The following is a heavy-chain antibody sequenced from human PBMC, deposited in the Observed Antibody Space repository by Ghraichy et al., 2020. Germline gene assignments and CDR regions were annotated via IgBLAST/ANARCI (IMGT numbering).Heavy chain of an antibody. CDR1: GGSISSAGYS. J-gene: IGHJ6*02. V-gene: IGHV4-30-4*07. CDR2: IYYSGNT. Sequence: SETLSLTCAVSGGSISSAGYSWNWIRQPPGQGLEWIGNIYYSGNTYYNPSLESRVTISVDTSKSQFSLNLSSVTAADTAVYYCARGNYGHYYYYGMDVWGQGTPVTVSS. CDR3: ARGNYGHYYYYGMDV. D-gene: IGHD4-17*01.